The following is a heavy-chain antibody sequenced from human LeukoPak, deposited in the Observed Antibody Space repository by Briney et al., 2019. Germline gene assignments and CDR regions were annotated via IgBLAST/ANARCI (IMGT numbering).Heavy chain of an antibody. D-gene: IGHD1-14*01. CDR1: GFTFSSSW. Sequence: GGSLRLSCAASGFTFSSSWMSWVRQAPGKGLEWVANIKQDGSEKYYVDSVKGRFTISRDNAKNSLHLQMNSLRAEDTAVYYCARGPPRDWGQGILVTVSS. V-gene: IGHV3-7*01. J-gene: IGHJ4*02. CDR3: ARGPPRD. CDR2: IKQDGSEK.